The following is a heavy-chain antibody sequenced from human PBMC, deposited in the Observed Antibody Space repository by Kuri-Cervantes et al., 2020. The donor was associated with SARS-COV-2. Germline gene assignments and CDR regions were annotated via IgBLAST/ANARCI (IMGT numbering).Heavy chain of an antibody. CDR3: AKDQKQWLVLKKFDY. CDR1: GFTFSGHW. Sequence: GESLKTSCSASGFTFSGHWIHWVRQAPGKGLVWVSRINPDGSYTNNADSVKGRFTLPRDNAKNMLFLQMNSLRAEDTAVYYCAKDQKQWLVLKKFDYWGQGTLVTVSS. V-gene: IGHV3-74*01. D-gene: IGHD6-19*01. J-gene: IGHJ4*02. CDR2: INPDGSYT.